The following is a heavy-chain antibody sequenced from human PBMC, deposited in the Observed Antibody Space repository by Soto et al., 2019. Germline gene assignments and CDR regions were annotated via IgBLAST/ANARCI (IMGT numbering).Heavy chain of an antibody. Sequence: QMQLQESGSGLLKPSQTLSLTCAVSGGSISSGDYSWNWIRQPPGKRLEWIGYIYQSGSVRYNPSLKSRATISIDTSRNQFSLELDSVTAADAAVYYCAKTIDWGGTVLWGQGPTVIVSS. CDR3: AKTIDWGGTVL. J-gene: IGHJ6*02. CDR2: IYQSGSV. CDR1: GGSISSGDYS. D-gene: IGHD3-9*01. V-gene: IGHV4-30-2*01.